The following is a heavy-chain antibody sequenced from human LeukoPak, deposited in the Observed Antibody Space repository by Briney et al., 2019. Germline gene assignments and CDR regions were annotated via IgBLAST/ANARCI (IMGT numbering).Heavy chain of an antibody. CDR2: IYHSGYT. V-gene: IGHV4-38-2*02. CDR3: ARDLNPTHYFDY. Sequence: SETLSLTCNVSGYSISSGYYWAWIRQAPGKGLEWIGSIYHSGYTHYNPSLKGRVTTSVDTSKNDFSLKLSSVAAADTAIYYCARDLNPTHYFDYWGQGTLVTVSS. J-gene: IGHJ4*02. CDR1: GYSISSGYY.